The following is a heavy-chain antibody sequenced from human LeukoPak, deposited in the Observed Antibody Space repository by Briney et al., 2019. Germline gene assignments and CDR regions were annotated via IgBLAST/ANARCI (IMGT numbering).Heavy chain of an antibody. V-gene: IGHV3-23*01. J-gene: IGHJ3*02. CDR1: GFTFSSYA. D-gene: IGHD2-21*02. Sequence: PGGSLRLSCAASGFTFSSYAMSWVRQAPGKGLEWVSAISGSGGSTYYADSVKGRFTISRDNSKNTLYLQMNSLRAEDTAVYYCAKEFMRWEYCGGDSPRDAFDIWGQGTMVTVSS. CDR2: ISGSGGST. CDR3: AKEFMRWEYCGGDSPRDAFDI.